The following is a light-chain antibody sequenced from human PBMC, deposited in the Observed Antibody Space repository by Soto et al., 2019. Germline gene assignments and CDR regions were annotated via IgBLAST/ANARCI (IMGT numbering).Light chain of an antibody. Sequence: EIVMTQSPATLSVSPGERATLSCRASQSVSSNLAWYQQKPGQAPRLLIYGVYTRASGIPDRFSGSGSGTEFTLTISSLQSEDFAVYYCQQYNNWPQTFGQGTKVDIK. CDR1: QSVSSN. J-gene: IGKJ1*01. CDR3: QQYNNWPQT. CDR2: GVY. V-gene: IGKV3D-15*01.